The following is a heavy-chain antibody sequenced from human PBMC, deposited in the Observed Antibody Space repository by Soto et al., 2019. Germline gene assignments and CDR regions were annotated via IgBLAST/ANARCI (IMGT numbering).Heavy chain of an antibody. CDR1: GGSISSYY. CDR3: ARWGRGLDY. Sequence: SETLCLTCTVSGGSISSYYWSWIRQPPGKGLEWIGYIYYSGSTNYNPSLKSRVTISVDTSKNQFSLKLSSVTAADTAVYYCARWGRGLDYWGQGTLVTVSS. CDR2: IYYSGST. V-gene: IGHV4-59*01. J-gene: IGHJ4*02. D-gene: IGHD7-27*01.